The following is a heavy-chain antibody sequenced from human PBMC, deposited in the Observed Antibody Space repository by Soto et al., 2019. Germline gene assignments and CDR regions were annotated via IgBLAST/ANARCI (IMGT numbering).Heavy chain of an antibody. CDR2: VSGSGGST. Sequence: PGGSLRLSCAASGFILSSSVMNWVRQAPGKGLEWVSAVSGSGGSTYYADSVKGRFTISRDNSKNTLYLQINSLRAEDTAVYYCARGSGSNGPNWFVSWGQGTLVTVSS. D-gene: IGHD6-13*01. J-gene: IGHJ5*01. V-gene: IGHV3-23*01. CDR3: ARGSGSNGPNWFVS. CDR1: GFILSSSV.